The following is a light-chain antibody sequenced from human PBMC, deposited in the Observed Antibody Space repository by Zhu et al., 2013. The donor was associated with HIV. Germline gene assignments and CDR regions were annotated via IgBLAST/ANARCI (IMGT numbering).Light chain of an antibody. CDR1: QDVRSA. CDR2: TTS. CDR3: QQLNSYPRAWT. V-gene: IGKV1-12*01. J-gene: IGKJ1*01. Sequence: DIQMTQSPSSVSASVGDRVTITCRASQDVRSALGWYQQKPGRAPTLLIYTTSNLFLGVPSRFSASVSGTDFTLSISDLQPEDSATYYCQQLNSYPRAWTFGQGTKVEIK.